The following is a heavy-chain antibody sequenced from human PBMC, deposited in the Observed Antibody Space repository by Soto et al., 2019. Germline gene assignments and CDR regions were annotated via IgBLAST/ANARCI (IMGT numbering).Heavy chain of an antibody. V-gene: IGHV1-3*01. J-gene: IGHJ4*02. D-gene: IGHD5-12*01. CDR3: ARGWLQSHYFDS. Sequence: ASVKVSCKASGYTFTSYAMHCVRQAPGQRLEWMGWINAGNGNTKYSQKFQGRVTITRDTSASTAYMELSSLRSEDTAVYFCARGWLQSHYFDSWGQGTLVTVSS. CDR2: INAGNGNT. CDR1: GYTFTSYA.